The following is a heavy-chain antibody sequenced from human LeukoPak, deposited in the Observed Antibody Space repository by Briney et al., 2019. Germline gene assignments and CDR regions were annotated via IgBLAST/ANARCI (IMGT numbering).Heavy chain of an antibody. J-gene: IGHJ3*02. CDR1: GGSISRYY. V-gene: IGHV4-59*01. CDR2: IYYSGST. D-gene: IGHD5-24*01. Sequence: SETLSLTCTDSGGSISRYYWSWIRQPPGKGLEWIGHIYYSGSTNYVPALKSRVSISVDTSKYQLFMKLSSVTAAETAVYYCARQRRLGRTDAFDIWGQGTMVTVSS. CDR3: ARQRRLGRTDAFDI.